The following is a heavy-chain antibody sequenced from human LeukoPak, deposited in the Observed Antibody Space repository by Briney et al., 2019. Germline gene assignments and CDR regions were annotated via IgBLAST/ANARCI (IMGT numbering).Heavy chain of an antibody. J-gene: IGHJ3*02. CDR2: INPNSGGT. V-gene: IGHV1-2*02. D-gene: IGHD6-6*01. CDR3: ARGSSSSPGAFDI. CDR1: GYTFTGYY. Sequence: ASVKVSCKASGYTFTGYYMHWVRQAPGQGLEWMGWINPNSGGTNYAQKFQGRVTMTRDTSISTAYMELSRLRSDDTAVYYCARGSSSSPGAFDIWGQGTMVTVSS.